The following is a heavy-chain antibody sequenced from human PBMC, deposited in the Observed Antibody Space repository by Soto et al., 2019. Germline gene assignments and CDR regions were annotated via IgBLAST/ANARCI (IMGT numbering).Heavy chain of an antibody. CDR3: ARFYSSSWYIYYYYGMDV. CDR1: GYTFTSYG. Sequence: GASVKVSCKASGYTFTSYGISWVRQAPGQGLEWMGWISAYNGNTNYAQKLQGRVTMTTDTSTSTAYMELRSLRSDDTAVYYCARFYSSSWYIYYYYGMDVWGQGTTVTVSS. CDR2: ISAYNGNT. J-gene: IGHJ6*02. D-gene: IGHD6-13*01. V-gene: IGHV1-18*01.